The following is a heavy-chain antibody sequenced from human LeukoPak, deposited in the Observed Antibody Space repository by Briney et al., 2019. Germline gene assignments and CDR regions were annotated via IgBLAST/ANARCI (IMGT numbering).Heavy chain of an antibody. Sequence: SETLSLTCAVYGGSFSGYYWSWIRQPPGKGLEWIGEINHSGSTNHNPSLKSRVTISVDTSKNQFSLKLSSVTAADTAVYYCARLGLVASFPYYYYYGMDVWGQGTTVTVSS. D-gene: IGHD2-15*01. CDR2: INHSGST. CDR1: GGSFSGYY. V-gene: IGHV4-34*01. CDR3: ARLGLVASFPYYYYYGMDV. J-gene: IGHJ6*02.